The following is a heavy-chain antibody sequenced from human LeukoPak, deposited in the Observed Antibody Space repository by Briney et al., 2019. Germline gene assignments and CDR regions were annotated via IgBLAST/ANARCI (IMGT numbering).Heavy chain of an antibody. CDR2: IYYSGST. V-gene: IGHV4-59*08. D-gene: IGHD6-19*01. J-gene: IGHJ4*02. Sequence: SETLSLTCTVSGGSISSYYWSWIRQPPGKGLEWIGYIYYSGSTNYNPSLKSRVTISVDTSKNQFSLKLSSVTAADTAVYYCARHQWLVNWYYFDYWGQGTLVTVSS. CDR3: ARHQWLVNWYYFDY. CDR1: GGSISSYY.